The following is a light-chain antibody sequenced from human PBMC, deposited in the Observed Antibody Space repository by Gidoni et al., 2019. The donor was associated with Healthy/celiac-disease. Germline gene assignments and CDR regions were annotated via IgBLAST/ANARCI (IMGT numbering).Light chain of an antibody. CDR2: DAS. CDR1: QSVSSY. Sequence: EIVLTQSPATLSLSPGERATLSCRASQSVSSYLAWYQQKPGQPPRLLIYDASNRATGITARFSGSGSGTDFTLTINSLEPEDFAVYYCQQRSNWQTFGQGTKVEIK. V-gene: IGKV3-11*01. J-gene: IGKJ1*01. CDR3: QQRSNWQT.